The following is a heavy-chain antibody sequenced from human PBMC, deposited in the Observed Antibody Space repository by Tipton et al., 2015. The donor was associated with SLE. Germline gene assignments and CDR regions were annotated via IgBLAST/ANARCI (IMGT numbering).Heavy chain of an antibody. CDR2: IYYSGST. CDR1: GDSINTRYY. CDR3: ARGVRYSSGWYYFDY. Sequence: TLSLTCTVSGDSINTRYYWSWVRQPPGKGLEWIGYIYYSGSTNYNPSLKSRVTISVDTSKNQFSLKLSSVTAADTAVYYCARGVRYSSGWYYFDYWGQGTLVTVSS. V-gene: IGHV4-59*01. D-gene: IGHD6-19*01. J-gene: IGHJ4*02.